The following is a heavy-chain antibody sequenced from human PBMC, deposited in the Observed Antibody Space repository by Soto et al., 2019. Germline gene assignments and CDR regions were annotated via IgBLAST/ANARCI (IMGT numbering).Heavy chain of an antibody. CDR2: IYPGDSDT. D-gene: IGHD3-16*01. CDR3: ARRGISPHHIDY. Sequence: GESLKISCKGSGYSFSTYWIGWVRQIPGKGLEWMGIIYPGDSDTKYSPSFQGQVTISADKSLSTTYLQWSSLKASDSAMYYCARRGISPHHIDYWGQGTLVTVSS. V-gene: IGHV5-51*01. J-gene: IGHJ4*02. CDR1: GYSFSTYW.